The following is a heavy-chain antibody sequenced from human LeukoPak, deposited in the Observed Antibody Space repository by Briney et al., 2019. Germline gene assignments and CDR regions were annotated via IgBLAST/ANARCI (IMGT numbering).Heavy chain of an antibody. D-gene: IGHD3-22*01. CDR1: GFTFSSYS. CDR3: ARTKDYYDSSTNPDY. CDR2: ISSSSSYI. J-gene: IGHJ4*02. Sequence: KPGGSLRLSCAASGFTFSSYSMNWVRQAPGKGLEWVSSISSSSSYIYYADSVKGRFTISRDNAKNSLYLQMNSLRAEDTAVYYCARTKDYYDSSTNPDYWGQGTLVTVSS. V-gene: IGHV3-21*01.